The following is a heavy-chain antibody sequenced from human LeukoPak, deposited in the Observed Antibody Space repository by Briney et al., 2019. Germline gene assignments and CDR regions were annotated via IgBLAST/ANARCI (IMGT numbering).Heavy chain of an antibody. Sequence: GGSLRLSCAASGFTFSSYEMNWVRQAPGKGLEWVSYINSGANTIFYADSVKGRFTISRDNAKNSLYLQMNSLRAEDTAVYYCARFVRGGSNSMPSFDYWGQGTLVTVSS. CDR3: ARFVRGGSNSMPSFDY. J-gene: IGHJ4*02. D-gene: IGHD1-26*01. CDR1: GFTFSSYE. V-gene: IGHV3-48*03. CDR2: INSGANTI.